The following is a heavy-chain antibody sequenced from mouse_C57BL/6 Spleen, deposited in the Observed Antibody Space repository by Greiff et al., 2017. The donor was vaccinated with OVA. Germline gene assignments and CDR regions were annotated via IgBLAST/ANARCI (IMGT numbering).Heavy chain of an antibody. V-gene: IGHV1-76*01. CDR2: IYPGSGNT. Sequence: VQLQQSGAELVRPGASVKLSCKASGYTFTDYYINWVKQRPGQGLEWIARIYPGSGNTYYNEKFKGKATLTAEKSSSTAYMQLSSLTSEDSAVYFCARETYYSNYFDYWGQGTTLTVSS. CDR1: GYTFTDYY. J-gene: IGHJ2*01. D-gene: IGHD2-5*01. CDR3: ARETYYSNYFDY.